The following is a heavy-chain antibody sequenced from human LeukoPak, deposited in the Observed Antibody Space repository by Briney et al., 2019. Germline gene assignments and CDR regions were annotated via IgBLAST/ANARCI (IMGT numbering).Heavy chain of an antibody. J-gene: IGHJ4*02. CDR1: GGSFSGYY. Sequence: SETLSLTCAVYGGSFSGYYWSWIRQPPGKGLEWIGEINHSGSTNYNPSLKSRVTISVDTSKNQFSLKLSSVTAASTAVDYFAKESTHDYRGQGTLVSVSS. CDR2: INHSGST. CDR3: AKESTHDY. V-gene: IGHV4-34*01.